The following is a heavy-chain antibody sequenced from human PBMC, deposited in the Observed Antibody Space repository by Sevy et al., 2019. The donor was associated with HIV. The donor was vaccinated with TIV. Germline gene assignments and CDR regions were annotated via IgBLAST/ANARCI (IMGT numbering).Heavy chain of an antibody. V-gene: IGHV1-2*02. CDR2: INPNSGST. D-gene: IGHD2-15*01. CDR1: GYTFTGHY. J-gene: IGHJ3*02. Sequence: ASVNVSCKASGYTFTGHYMQWVRQAPGQGLEWMGWINPNSGSTDYAQKFQGRVTLTRDTSISTAYLELSRLTSYDTAVYYCARVFPYCSGGSCYSPYDAFDIWGQGTMVTVSS. CDR3: ARVFPYCSGGSCYSPYDAFDI.